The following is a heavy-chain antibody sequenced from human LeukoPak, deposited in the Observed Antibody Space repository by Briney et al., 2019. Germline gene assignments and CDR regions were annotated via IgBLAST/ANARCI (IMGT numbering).Heavy chain of an antibody. Sequence: GGSLRLSCAASGFAFSSYSMNWVRQAPGKGLEWVSYISSSSSTIYYADSVKGRFTISRDNANNSLYLQMNSLRAEDTAVYYCARDSTGYYGSGSYFLSGWGQGTLVTVSS. J-gene: IGHJ4*02. CDR2: ISSSSSTI. D-gene: IGHD3-10*01. V-gene: IGHV3-48*01. CDR3: ARDSTGYYGSGSYFLSG. CDR1: GFAFSSYS.